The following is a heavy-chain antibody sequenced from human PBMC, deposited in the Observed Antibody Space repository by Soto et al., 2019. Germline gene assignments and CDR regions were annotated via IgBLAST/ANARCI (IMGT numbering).Heavy chain of an antibody. Sequence: GGSLRLSCAASGFTFSSYGMHWVRQAPGKGLEWVAVISYDGSNKYYADSVKGRFTISRDNSKNTLYLQMNSLRAEDTAVYYCAKDQLTTCPPDYWGQAPLVTV. J-gene: IGHJ4*02. CDR2: ISYDGSNK. CDR3: AKDQLTTCPPDY. D-gene: IGHD1-1*01. V-gene: IGHV3-30*18. CDR1: GFTFSSYG.